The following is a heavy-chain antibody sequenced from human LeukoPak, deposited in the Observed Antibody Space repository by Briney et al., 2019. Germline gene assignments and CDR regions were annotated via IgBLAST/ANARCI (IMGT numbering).Heavy chain of an antibody. J-gene: IGHJ6*02. CDR2: ISAYNGNT. V-gene: IGHV1-18*01. CDR1: GYTFTSYG. Sequence: ASVKVSCKASGYTFTSYGISWVRQAPGQGFEWMGWISAYNGNTNYAQKLQGRVTMTTDTSTSTAYMELRSLRSDDTAVYYCAREGTGFWSGYFGYYGMDVWGQGTTVTVSS. CDR3: AREGTGFWSGYFGYYGMDV. D-gene: IGHD3-3*01.